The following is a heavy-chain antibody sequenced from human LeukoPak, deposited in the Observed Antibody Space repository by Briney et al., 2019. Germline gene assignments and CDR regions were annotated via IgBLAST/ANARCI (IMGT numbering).Heavy chain of an antibody. D-gene: IGHD4-17*01. CDR1: GGSISSGGYY. CDR2: IYYSGST. V-gene: IGHV4-31*03. CDR3: ARVAVLRCIDY. J-gene: IGHJ4*02. Sequence: SQNLSLTCTVSGGSISSGGYYWSWIRQHPGKGLEWIGYIYYSGSTYYNPSLKSRVTISVDTSKNQFSLKLSSVTAADSAVYYCARVAVLRCIDYWGQGTLVTVSS.